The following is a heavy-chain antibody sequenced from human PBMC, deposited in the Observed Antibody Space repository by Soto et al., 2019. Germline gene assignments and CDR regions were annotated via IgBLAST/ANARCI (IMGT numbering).Heavy chain of an antibody. Sequence: QVQLVQSGAEVKKPGASVKVSCKASRYNFTSYDSNWVRQATGQGLEWKGWMNPNSGNTGYAQKFQSRVTMTRDTSISTAYMELSSLRSEDTAVYFCARPLNNDYFGYWGQGTLVTVSS. V-gene: IGHV1-8*01. CDR2: MNPNSGNT. J-gene: IGHJ4*02. CDR3: ARPLNNDYFGY. CDR1: RYNFTSYD.